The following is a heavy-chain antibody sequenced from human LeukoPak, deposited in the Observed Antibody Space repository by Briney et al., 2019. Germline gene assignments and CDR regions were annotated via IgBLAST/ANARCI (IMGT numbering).Heavy chain of an antibody. Sequence: GESLKISCKGSGYSFPSYWIGWVRQMPGKGLEWMGIIYPGDSDTRYSPSFQGQVTISADKSISTAYLQWSSLKASDTAMYFRARPTNYGDYHTHLGYWGQGTLVTVSS. J-gene: IGHJ4*02. D-gene: IGHD4-17*01. CDR2: IYPGDSDT. CDR1: GYSFPSYW. V-gene: IGHV5-51*01. CDR3: ARPTNYGDYHTHLGY.